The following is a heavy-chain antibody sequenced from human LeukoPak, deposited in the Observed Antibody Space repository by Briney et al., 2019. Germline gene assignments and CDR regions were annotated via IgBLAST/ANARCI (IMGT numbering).Heavy chain of an antibody. Sequence: GRSLRLSCAASGFTFSSYGMHRVRQAPGKGLEWVAVISYDGSNKYYADSVKGRFTISRDNSKNTLYLQMNSLRAEDTAVYYCAKGDTMVRGADYWGQGTLVTVSS. J-gene: IGHJ4*02. CDR2: ISYDGSNK. CDR1: GFTFSSYG. V-gene: IGHV3-30*18. CDR3: AKGDTMVRGADY. D-gene: IGHD3-10*01.